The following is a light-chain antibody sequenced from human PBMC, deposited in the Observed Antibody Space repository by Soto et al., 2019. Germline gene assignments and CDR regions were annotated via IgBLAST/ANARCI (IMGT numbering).Light chain of an antibody. CDR1: SSDVGGYNF. CDR3: SSYTGTSTLVV. J-gene: IGLJ2*01. Sequence: QSAPTQSASVSGSLGQSITISCTGTSSDVGGYNFVSWYQQHPGKPPKLMIFEVNNRPLGVSTRFSGSKSGNTASLTISGLQAEDEADYYCSSYTGTSTLVVFGGGTKLTVL. V-gene: IGLV2-14*01. CDR2: EVN.